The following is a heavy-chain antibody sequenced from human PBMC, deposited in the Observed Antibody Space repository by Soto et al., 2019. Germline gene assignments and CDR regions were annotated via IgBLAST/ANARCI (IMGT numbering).Heavy chain of an antibody. CDR2: ISSSSSYI. D-gene: IGHD3-10*01. J-gene: IGHJ6*02. V-gene: IGHV3-21*01. Sequence: GGSLRLSCAASGFTFSSYSMNWVRQAPGKGLEWVSSISSSSSYIYYADSVKGRFTISRDNTKNSLYLQMNSLRAEDTAVYYCARDPRGLITRYYYYGMDVWGQGTTVTVSS. CDR1: GFTFSSYS. CDR3: ARDPRGLITRYYYYGMDV.